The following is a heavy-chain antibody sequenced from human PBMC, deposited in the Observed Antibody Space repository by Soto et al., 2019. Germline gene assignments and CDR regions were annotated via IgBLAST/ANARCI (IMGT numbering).Heavy chain of an antibody. CDR1: GGSISSGDYY. J-gene: IGHJ5*02. D-gene: IGHD3-10*01. V-gene: IGHV4-30-4*01. CDR2: IYYSGST. Sequence: PSETLSLTCTVSGGSISSGDYYWSWIRQPPGKGLEWIGYIYYSGSTYYNPSLKSRVTISVDTSKNQFSLKLSSVTAADTAVYYCALYGITMVRGVIITQYNWFDPWGQGTLVTVSS. CDR3: ALYGITMVRGVIITQYNWFDP.